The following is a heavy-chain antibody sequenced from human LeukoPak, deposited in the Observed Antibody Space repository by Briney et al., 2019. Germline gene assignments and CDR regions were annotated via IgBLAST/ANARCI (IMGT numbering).Heavy chain of an antibody. Sequence: GGSLRLSCAASGFTCSNYAMSWVRQAPGKVLQWVSAISGSGCNTYYADSVKGRFTISRDNSKNTLYLQMDSLRAEDTAVYYCARVSYCGGDCFNWFDPWGQGTLVTVSS. V-gene: IGHV3-23*01. CDR2: ISGSGCNT. CDR3: ARVSYCGGDCFNWFDP. D-gene: IGHD2-21*02. CDR1: GFTCSNYA. J-gene: IGHJ5*02.